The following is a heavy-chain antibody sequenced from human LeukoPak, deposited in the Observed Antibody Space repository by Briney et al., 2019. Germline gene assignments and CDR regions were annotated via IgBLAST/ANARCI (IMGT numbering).Heavy chain of an antibody. CDR2: SGTDGDT. CDR1: GFSFSSSG. D-gene: IGHD2-2*02. CDR3: ARCSRSSTDCYSAFDI. V-gene: IGHV3-23*01. Sequence: GGSLRLSCAASGFSFSSSGMNWVRQAPGKGLEWVSTSGTDGDTYYADSVKGRFTISRDNAKNSLYLQMNSLRAEDTALYYCARCSRSSTDCYSAFDIWGQGTMVTVSS. J-gene: IGHJ3*02.